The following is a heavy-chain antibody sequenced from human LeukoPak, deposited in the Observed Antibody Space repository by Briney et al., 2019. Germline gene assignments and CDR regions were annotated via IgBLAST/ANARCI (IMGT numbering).Heavy chain of an antibody. CDR3: ARDVGDSSGYYWWYFDY. CDR1: GFTFSSYE. V-gene: IGHV3-48*03. D-gene: IGHD3-22*01. Sequence: SGGSLRLSCAASGFTFSSYEMNWVRQAPGKGLEWVSYISSSGSTIYYADSVKGRFTISRDNAKNSLYLQMNSLRAEDTAVYYCARDVGDSSGYYWWYFDYWGQGTLVTVPS. J-gene: IGHJ4*02. CDR2: ISSSGSTI.